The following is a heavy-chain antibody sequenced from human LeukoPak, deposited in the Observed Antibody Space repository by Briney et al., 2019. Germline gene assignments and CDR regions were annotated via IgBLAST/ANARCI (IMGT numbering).Heavy chain of an antibody. V-gene: IGHV4-39*01. Sequence: SETLSLTCTVSGGSISSSSYYWGWIRQPPGKGLEWIGSIYYSGSTYYYPSPKSPPTISVNPSTNLYSLKLKSVTTADTAVYYCARHSGYSYGYAYYYSYMDVWGKGTTVTVSS. D-gene: IGHD5-18*01. CDR3: ARHSGYSYGYAYYYSYMDV. J-gene: IGHJ6*03. CDR2: IYYSGST. CDR1: GGSISSSSYY.